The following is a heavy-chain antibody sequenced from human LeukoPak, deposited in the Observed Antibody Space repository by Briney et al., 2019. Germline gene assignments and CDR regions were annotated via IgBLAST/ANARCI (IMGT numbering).Heavy chain of an antibody. CDR2: IWSDGTNQ. CDR3: AKDAQRGFDYSNSLEY. V-gene: IGHV3-33*06. Sequence: PGRSLRLSCAASGLTFSHYGFHWVRQAPGKGLEWVAVIWSDGTNQFYADSVKGRFTIPRDYSQKTVYLEMHSLRTEDTAMYYCAKDAQRGFDYSNSLEYWGPGTLVTVSS. J-gene: IGHJ4*02. CDR1: GLTFSHYG. D-gene: IGHD4-11*01.